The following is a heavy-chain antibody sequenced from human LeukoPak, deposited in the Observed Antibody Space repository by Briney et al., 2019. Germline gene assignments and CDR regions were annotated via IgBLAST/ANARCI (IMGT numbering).Heavy chain of an antibody. CDR1: GGSISSFY. J-gene: IGHJ4*02. V-gene: IGHV4-59*01. D-gene: IGHD1-1*01. CDR3: ARVWATTGYPFDN. CDR2: FYYSGST. Sequence: SETLSLTCTVSGGSISSFYCSWIRQPPGKGLEWIGCFYYSGSTDYNPSLKSRVTISVDTSKNQFSLKLSSVTAADTAVYYCARVWATTGYPFDNWGQGTLVTVSS.